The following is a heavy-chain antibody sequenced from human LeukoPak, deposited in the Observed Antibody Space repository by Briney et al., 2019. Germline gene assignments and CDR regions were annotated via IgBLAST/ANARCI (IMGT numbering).Heavy chain of an antibody. J-gene: IGHJ4*02. CDR2: IYWNDDK. V-gene: IGHV2-5*01. CDR3: AHRTSVTSVDY. CDR1: GFSVSTSGVV. Sequence: VSGPTLVNPTQTLTLTCTLSGFSVSTSGVVVGWVRQPPGKAPEWLAFIYWNDDKRYSPSLTSRLTITRDTSKNQVVLTMTNMDPVDTATYYCAHRTSVTSVDYWGQGTLVTVS. D-gene: IGHD4-17*01.